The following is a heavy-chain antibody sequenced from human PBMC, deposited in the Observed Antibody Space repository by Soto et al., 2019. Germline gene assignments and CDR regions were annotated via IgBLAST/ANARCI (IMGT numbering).Heavy chain of an antibody. CDR1: GGTFINDA. Sequence: SVKVSCDTSGGTFINDAIIWVRQAPGQGLEWMGGIIPIYGTTHYAQKFQDRVKLTADESTGTAYMELSSLRSEDTGVYYCARDGMGTLVGGMDVWGQGTTVTVPS. D-gene: IGHD6-6*01. CDR2: IIPIYGTT. J-gene: IGHJ6*02. CDR3: ARDGMGTLVGGMDV. V-gene: IGHV1-69*01.